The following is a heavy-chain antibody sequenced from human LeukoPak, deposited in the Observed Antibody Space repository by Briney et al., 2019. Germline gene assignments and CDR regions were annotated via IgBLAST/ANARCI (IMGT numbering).Heavy chain of an antibody. Sequence: GGSLRLSCAASGFTFSSYSMNWVRQAPGKGLEWVSSISSSSSYIYYADSVKGRFTISRDNAKNSLYLQMNSLRAEDTAVYYCARETSAVAAPARDYWGQGTLVTVSS. CDR3: ARETSAVAAPARDY. D-gene: IGHD6-19*01. V-gene: IGHV3-21*01. CDR1: GFTFSSYS. J-gene: IGHJ4*02. CDR2: ISSSSSYI.